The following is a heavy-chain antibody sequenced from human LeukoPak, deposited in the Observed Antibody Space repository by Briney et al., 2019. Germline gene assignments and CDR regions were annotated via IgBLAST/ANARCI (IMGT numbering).Heavy chain of an antibody. D-gene: IGHD4-17*01. Sequence: GGSLRLSCAASGFTFSSYGMHWVRQAPGKGLEWVAVISYDGSNKYYADSVKGRFTISRDNSKNTLYLQMNSLRAEDTAVYYCAKDFYADFLYYFDYWGQGTLVTVSS. CDR3: AKDFYADFLYYFDY. V-gene: IGHV3-30*18. CDR1: GFTFSSYG. J-gene: IGHJ4*02. CDR2: ISYDGSNK.